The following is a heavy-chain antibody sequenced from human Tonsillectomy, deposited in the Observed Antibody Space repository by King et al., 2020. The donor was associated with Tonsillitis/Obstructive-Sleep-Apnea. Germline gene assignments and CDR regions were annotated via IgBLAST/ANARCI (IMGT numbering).Heavy chain of an antibody. D-gene: IGHD3-16*01. CDR3: QVPGDDAFDI. CDR2: ISYDGSNK. J-gene: IGHJ3*02. CDR1: GFTFSSYA. V-gene: IGHV3-30*04. Sequence: VQLVESGGGVVQPGRSLRLSCAASGFTFSSYAMHWVRQAPGKGLEWVAVISYDGSNKYYADSVKGRFTISRDNSKNTLYLQMNSLRAEDTAVYYCQVPGDDAFDIWGQGTMVTVSS.